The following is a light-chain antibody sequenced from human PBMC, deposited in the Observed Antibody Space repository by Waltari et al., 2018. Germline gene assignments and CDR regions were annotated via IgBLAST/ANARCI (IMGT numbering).Light chain of an antibody. CDR3: QQSYSTPRT. CDR2: AAS. Sequence: DIQMTQSPSSLSASVGDRVTITCRASQSISTYLSWYQQKPGKAPNLLISAASTLTSGAPSRFSGSGSGTDFTLTISSLQPEDFATYYCQQSYSTPRTFGQGTKVEIK. CDR1: QSISTY. V-gene: IGKV1-39*01. J-gene: IGKJ1*01.